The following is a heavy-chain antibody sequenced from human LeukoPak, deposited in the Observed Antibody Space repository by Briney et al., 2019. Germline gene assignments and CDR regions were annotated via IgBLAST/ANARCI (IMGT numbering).Heavy chain of an antibody. V-gene: IGHV1-18*01. Sequence: GASVKVSRKTSGYTFNKYSITWVRQAPGQGLEWMGWISVYNDNTNYAQSLQGRVTMTTDTSTSTAYMELRSLRSDDTAVYYCARGKSVTTLLNWFDPWGQGTLVIVSS. J-gene: IGHJ5*02. CDR3: ARGKSVTTLLNWFDP. CDR1: GYTFNKYS. CDR2: ISVYNDNT. D-gene: IGHD4-17*01.